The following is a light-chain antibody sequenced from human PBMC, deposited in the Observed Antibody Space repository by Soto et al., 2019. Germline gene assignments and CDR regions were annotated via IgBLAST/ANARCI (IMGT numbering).Light chain of an antibody. Sequence: EIVLTQSPATLSLSPGERATHSCRASQSVSTYLAWYQQKPGQAPRLLIYDASNRATGIPARFSGSGSGTDFTLTISSLEPEDFAVYYCQQRSNWPRVLTFGGGTKVDIK. J-gene: IGKJ4*01. CDR3: QQRSNWPRVLT. CDR2: DAS. CDR1: QSVSTY. V-gene: IGKV3-11*01.